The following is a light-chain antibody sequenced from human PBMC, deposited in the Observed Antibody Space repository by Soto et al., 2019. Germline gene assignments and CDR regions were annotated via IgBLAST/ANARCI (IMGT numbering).Light chain of an antibody. Sequence: QSALAQPASVSGSPGQSITISCTGTSSDVGGYNYVSWYQQHPGKAPKLMIYEVSNRPSGVSNRFSGSKSGNTASLTIYGLQAEDEADYYCSSYTSSSPYVSGTGTTVTVL. CDR2: EVS. CDR3: SSYTSSSPYV. CDR1: SSDVGGYNY. V-gene: IGLV2-14*01. J-gene: IGLJ1*01.